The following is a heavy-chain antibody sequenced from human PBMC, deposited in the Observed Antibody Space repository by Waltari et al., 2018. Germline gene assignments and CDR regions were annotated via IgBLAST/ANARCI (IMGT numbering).Heavy chain of an antibody. Sequence: EEQLVDSGGDLVQPGGSLRVSCDASGFMFRRQCLPWVRQAPGEGLGWVANIQPDGSQTSCVDSVRGRFTISRDNARKSLYLQMNSLRTEDTAVYYCARHGGSPRAEAIDIWGQGTLVTVSP. V-gene: IGHV3-7*01. D-gene: IGHD1-26*01. CDR1: GFMFRRQC. CDR3: ARHGGSPRAEAIDI. CDR2: IQPDGSQT. J-gene: IGHJ3*02.